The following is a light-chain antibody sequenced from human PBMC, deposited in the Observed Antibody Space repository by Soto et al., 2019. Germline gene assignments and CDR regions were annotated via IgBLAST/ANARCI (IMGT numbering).Light chain of an antibody. V-gene: IGLV2-23*01. CDR3: CSFAGSSISDV. Sequence: QSVLTQPASVSGSPGQSITISCTGTSSDVGSYNLVSWYQQHPGKAPKLMIYEGSKRPSGVSNRFSGSKSGNTASLTISGLQAEDEADYYCCSFAGSSISDVFGTGTKATVL. J-gene: IGLJ1*01. CDR1: SSDVGSYNL. CDR2: EGS.